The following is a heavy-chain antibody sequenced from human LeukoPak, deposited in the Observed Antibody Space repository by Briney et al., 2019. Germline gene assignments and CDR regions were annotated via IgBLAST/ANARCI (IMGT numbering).Heavy chain of an antibody. V-gene: IGHV4-59*11. Sequence: PSETLSLTCTVSGGSISSHYWSWIRQPPGKGLEWIGYIYYSGSTNYNPSLKSRVTISVDTSKNQFSLKLSSVTAADTAVYYCARGKGPFRNFDYWGQGTLVTVSS. CDR1: GGSISSHY. J-gene: IGHJ4*02. CDR2: IYYSGST. CDR3: ARGKGPFRNFDY.